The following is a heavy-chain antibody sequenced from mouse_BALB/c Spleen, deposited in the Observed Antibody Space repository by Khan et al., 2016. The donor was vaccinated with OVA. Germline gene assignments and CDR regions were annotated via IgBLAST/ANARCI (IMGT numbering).Heavy chain of an antibody. D-gene: IGHD1-1*01. CDR3: ARDYGSLYWYFDV. V-gene: IGHV3-5*02. CDR1: GISITTGNYR. J-gene: IGHJ1*01. CDR2: LFYSGTI. Sequence: EVQLQESGPGLVKPSQTVSLTCTVTGISITTGNYRWSWIRQFPGNKLEWIGYLFYSGTITYNPSLTSRTTITRDTSKSQLFLEMNSLTAEDTATYYCARDYGSLYWYFDVWGAGTTVTVSS.